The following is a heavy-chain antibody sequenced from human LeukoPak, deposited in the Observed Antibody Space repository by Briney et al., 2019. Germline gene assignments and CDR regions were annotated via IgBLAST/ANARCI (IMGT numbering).Heavy chain of an antibody. D-gene: IGHD6-19*01. Sequence: GGSLRLSCAASGFTFSSYAMHWVRQAPGKGLEWVAVISYDGSNKYYADSVKGRFTISRDNSKNTLYLQMNSLRAEDTAVYYCARDLSPIRAVAGYYYYYGMDVWGQGTTVTVSS. J-gene: IGHJ6*02. CDR2: ISYDGSNK. CDR1: GFTFSSYA. V-gene: IGHV3-30-3*01. CDR3: ARDLSPIRAVAGYYYYYGMDV.